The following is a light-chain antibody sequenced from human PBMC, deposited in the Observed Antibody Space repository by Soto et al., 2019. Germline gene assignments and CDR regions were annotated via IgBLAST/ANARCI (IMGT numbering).Light chain of an antibody. Sequence: IQMTQSPSTLSASVGDRVTITCRASQSISSWLAWYQQKPGKAPKLLISKASSLESGVPSRFSGSGSGTEFTLTISSLQPDDFATYYCQQYNSDSSTFGQGTKVDIK. CDR1: QSISSW. CDR3: QQYNSDSST. J-gene: IGKJ1*01. V-gene: IGKV1-5*03. CDR2: KAS.